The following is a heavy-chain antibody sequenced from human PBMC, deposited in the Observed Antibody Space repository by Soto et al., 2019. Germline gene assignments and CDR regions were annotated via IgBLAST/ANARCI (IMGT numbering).Heavy chain of an antibody. J-gene: IGHJ6*02. Sequence: EVKLVESGGALVQPGRSLRLSCVASGFTFDEFAMHWVRQAPGKGLEWVSSISWNSGAIGYADSLMGRFTISRDNAKNSLYLQMNSLRPEDTALYYCVKDRHLLAAVGHGMDVWGQGTTVTVSS. CDR3: VKDRHLLAAVGHGMDV. CDR2: ISWNSGAI. CDR1: GFTFDEFA. V-gene: IGHV3-9*01. D-gene: IGHD6-13*01.